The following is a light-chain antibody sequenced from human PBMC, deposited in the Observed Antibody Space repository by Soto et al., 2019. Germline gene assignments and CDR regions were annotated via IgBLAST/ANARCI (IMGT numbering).Light chain of an antibody. CDR1: QSISTW. J-gene: IGKJ2*01. CDR2: DAS. V-gene: IGKV1-5*01. Sequence: DIQMTQSPSTLSASVGDRVTITCRASQSISTWLAWYQQKPGKAPKLLIYDASSLESRVPSRFSGSGSGTQFTLSISSLQPDDFATYYCQQCDSYPYTFGQGTKVDIK. CDR3: QQCDSYPYT.